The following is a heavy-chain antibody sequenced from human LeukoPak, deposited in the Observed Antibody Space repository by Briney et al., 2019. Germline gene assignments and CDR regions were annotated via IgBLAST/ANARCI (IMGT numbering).Heavy chain of an antibody. CDR3: ARARSSGWSFDY. CDR2: INPNSGGT. J-gene: IGHJ4*02. Sequence: GASVKVSCKASGYTFTGYYMHWVRQAPGQGLEWMGWINPNSGGTNYAQKFQGRVTMTRDTSISTAYMELSRLRSDDTAVYYRARARSSGWSFDYWGQGTLVTVSS. V-gene: IGHV1-2*02. CDR1: GYTFTGYY. D-gene: IGHD6-19*01.